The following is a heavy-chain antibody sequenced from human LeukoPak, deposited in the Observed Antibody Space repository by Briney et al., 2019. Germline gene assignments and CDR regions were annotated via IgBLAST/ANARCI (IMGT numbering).Heavy chain of an antibody. CDR1: GYTFTGYY. Sequence: ASVKVSCTASGYTFTGYYMHWVRQAPGQGLEWMGWINPNSGGTNYAQKFQGRVTMTRDTSISTAYMELSRLRSDDTAVYYCARVLGYSYGYFDYWGQGTLVTVSS. CDR2: INPNSGGT. D-gene: IGHD5-18*01. J-gene: IGHJ4*02. CDR3: ARVLGYSYGYFDY. V-gene: IGHV1-2*02.